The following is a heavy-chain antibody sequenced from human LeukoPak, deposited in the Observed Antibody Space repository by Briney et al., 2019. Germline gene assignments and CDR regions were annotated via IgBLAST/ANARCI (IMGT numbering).Heavy chain of an antibody. V-gene: IGHV3-23*01. CDR3: AKDRWVYYDFWSGPHTIDI. Sequence: GGSLRLSYAASGFTFSSYAMSWVRQAPGKGLEWVSAISGSGGSTYYADSVKGRFTISRDNSKNTLYLQMNSLRAEDTAVYYCAKDRWVYYDFWSGPHTIDISGHGKMVTVSS. J-gene: IGHJ3*02. D-gene: IGHD3-3*01. CDR1: GFTFSSYA. CDR2: ISGSGGST.